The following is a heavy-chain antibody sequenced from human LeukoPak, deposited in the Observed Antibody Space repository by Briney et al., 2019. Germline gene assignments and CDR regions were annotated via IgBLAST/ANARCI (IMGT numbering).Heavy chain of an antibody. Sequence: SETLSLTCTVSGGSVSSGSYYWSWIRQPPGKGLEWIGYIYYSGSTNYNPSLKSRVTISVDTSKNQFSLKLSSVTAADTAVYYCARMTPLPRYCSGGSCYYFDYWGQGTLVTVSS. V-gene: IGHV4-61*01. CDR2: IYYSGST. J-gene: IGHJ4*02. CDR3: ARMTPLPRYCSGGSCYYFDY. D-gene: IGHD2-15*01. CDR1: GGSVSSGSYY.